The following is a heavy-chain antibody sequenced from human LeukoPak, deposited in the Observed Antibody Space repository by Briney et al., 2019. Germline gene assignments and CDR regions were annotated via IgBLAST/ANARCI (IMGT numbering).Heavy chain of an antibody. Sequence: ASVKVSCKASGYTFTGYYMHWVRQAPGQGLEWMGWISAYNGNTNYAQKLQGRVTMTTDTSTSTAYMELRSLRSDDTAVYYCARGGYYGNYFDYWGQGTLVTVSS. J-gene: IGHJ4*02. V-gene: IGHV1-18*04. CDR2: ISAYNGNT. D-gene: IGHD3-22*01. CDR1: GYTFTGYY. CDR3: ARGGYYGNYFDY.